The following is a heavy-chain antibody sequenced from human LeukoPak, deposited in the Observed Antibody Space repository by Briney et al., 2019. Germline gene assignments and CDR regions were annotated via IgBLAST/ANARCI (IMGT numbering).Heavy chain of an antibody. CDR1: GFTFSNAW. D-gene: IGHD3-10*01. J-gene: IGHJ3*02. Sequence: GGSLRLSCAASGFTFSNAWMSWVRQAPGKGLEWVGRIKSKTDGGTTDYAAPVKGRFTISRDDSKNTLYLQMNSLKTEDTAVYYCTTGYTLWFGELLYRIKGDDAFDIWGQGTMVTVSS. CDR3: TTGYTLWFGELLYRIKGDDAFDI. V-gene: IGHV3-15*01. CDR2: IKSKTDGGTT.